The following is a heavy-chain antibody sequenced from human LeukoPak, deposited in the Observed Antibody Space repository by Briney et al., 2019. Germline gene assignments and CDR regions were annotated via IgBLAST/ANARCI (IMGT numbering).Heavy chain of an antibody. CDR1: GGSICDYY. Sequence: SETLSLTCTVSGGSICDYYWSWIRQPPGKGLEWIGYVSHSGSTNSNPALRSRVTMSVDTSKNQLSLKLTSVTAADTAVYYCARQSYDYGANGRNWFDPWGHGAQVTVSS. J-gene: IGHJ5*02. D-gene: IGHD4/OR15-4a*01. V-gene: IGHV4-59*08. CDR3: ARQSYDYGANGRNWFDP. CDR2: VSHSGST.